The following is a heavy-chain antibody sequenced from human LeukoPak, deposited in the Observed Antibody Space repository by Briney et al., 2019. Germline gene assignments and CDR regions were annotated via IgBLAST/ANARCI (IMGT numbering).Heavy chain of an antibody. J-gene: IGHJ6*02. Sequence: GGSLRLSCAASGFTFSSYGMHWVRQAPGKGLEWVAVITYDGSNKYYADSVKGRFTISRDNSKNTLYLQMNSLRAEDTAVYYCAKDHYYSSTSCYRFAGLYYYYYGMDVWGQGTTVTVSS. CDR3: AKDHYYSSTSCYRFAGLYYYYYGMDV. V-gene: IGHV3-30*18. CDR1: GFTFSSYG. CDR2: ITYDGSNK. D-gene: IGHD2-2*02.